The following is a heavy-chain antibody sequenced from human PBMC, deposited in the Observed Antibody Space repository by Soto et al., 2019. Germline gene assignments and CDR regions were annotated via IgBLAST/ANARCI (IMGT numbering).Heavy chain of an antibody. CDR2: TRNKANSYTT. D-gene: IGHD2-8*01. J-gene: IGHJ2*01. CDR3: ARGYCSNGVCYRYIDL. CDR1: GFTFSDHY. V-gene: IGHV3-72*01. Sequence: GGSLILSCAASGFTFSDHYMDWVRQAPGKGLEWVGRTRNKANSYTTEYAASVKGRFTISRDDSKNSLYLQMNSLKTENTAVYYCARGYCSNGVCYRYIDLGGRGTMVSVSS.